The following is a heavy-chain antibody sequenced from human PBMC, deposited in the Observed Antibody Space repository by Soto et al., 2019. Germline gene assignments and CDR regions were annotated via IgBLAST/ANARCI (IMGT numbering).Heavy chain of an antibody. V-gene: IGHV1-18*01. Sequence: QVHLVQSGAEVKKPGASVKVSWIGSGYTLTTYGITWVRQAPGQGLEWMGWISAHNGNTNYAQKLQGRVTVTRDTSTSTAYMELRSLRSDDTAVYYCARGRYGDYWGQGALVTVSS. CDR2: ISAHNGNT. CDR1: GYTLTTYG. D-gene: IGHD1-1*01. CDR3: ARGRYGDY. J-gene: IGHJ4*02.